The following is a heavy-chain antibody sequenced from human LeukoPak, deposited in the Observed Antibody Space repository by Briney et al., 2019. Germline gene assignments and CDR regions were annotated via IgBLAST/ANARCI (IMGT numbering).Heavy chain of an antibody. D-gene: IGHD3-22*01. CDR1: GFTFSSYA. CDR2: IRYDGGNK. Sequence: GGSLRLSYAASGFTFSSYAMNWVRQAPGKGLEWVTFIRYDGGNKYYADSVKGRFTISRDNSKNTLYLQINTLRAEDTAVYYCARGRQYYYDSSGYRRDAFDIWGQGTMVTVSS. CDR3: ARGRQYYYDSSGYRRDAFDI. V-gene: IGHV3-30*02. J-gene: IGHJ3*02.